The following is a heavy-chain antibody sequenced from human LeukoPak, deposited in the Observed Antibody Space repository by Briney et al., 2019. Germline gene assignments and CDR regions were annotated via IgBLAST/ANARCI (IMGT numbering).Heavy chain of an antibody. CDR3: ARNWQFGRGVFDC. CDR2: IKQDGSGK. Sequence: PSGGSLRLSCAASGFTFSDYEMKWVRQAPGKGLEWVANIKQDGSGKYYVDSVKGRFTISRDNAKNSLYLQMNSLRAEDTAVYSCARNWQFGRGVFDCWGQGTLVTVSS. CDR1: GFTFSDYE. J-gene: IGHJ4*02. V-gene: IGHV3-7*05. D-gene: IGHD3-10*01.